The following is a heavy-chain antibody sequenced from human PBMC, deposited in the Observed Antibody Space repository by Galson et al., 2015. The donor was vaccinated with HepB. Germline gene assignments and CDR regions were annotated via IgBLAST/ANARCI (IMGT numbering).Heavy chain of an antibody. CDR2: ISSYGGST. J-gene: IGHJ5*02. Sequence: SLRLSCAASGFTFSSYAMHWVRQAPGKGLEYVSAISSYGGSTYYADSVKGRFTISRDNSKNTLYLQMSSLRAEDTAVYYCVKDGASTIYMGWGWFDPWGQGTLVTVSS. D-gene: IGHD3-3*01. CDR3: VKDGASTIYMGWGWFDP. V-gene: IGHV3-64D*06. CDR1: GFTFSSYA.